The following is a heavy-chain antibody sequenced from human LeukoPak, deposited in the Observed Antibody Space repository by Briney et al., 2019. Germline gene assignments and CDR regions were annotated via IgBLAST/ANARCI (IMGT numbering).Heavy chain of an antibody. CDR1: GYTFTSYG. D-gene: IGHD3-22*01. CDR3: ASVDYYDSSGYYPRAY. Sequence: AASVKVSCKASGYTFTSYGISWVRQAPGQRLEWMGWISAYNGNTNYAQKLQGRVTMTTDISTSTAYMELRSLRSDDTAVYYCASVDYYDSSGYYPRAYWGQGTLVTVSS. V-gene: IGHV1-18*01. CDR2: ISAYNGNT. J-gene: IGHJ4*02.